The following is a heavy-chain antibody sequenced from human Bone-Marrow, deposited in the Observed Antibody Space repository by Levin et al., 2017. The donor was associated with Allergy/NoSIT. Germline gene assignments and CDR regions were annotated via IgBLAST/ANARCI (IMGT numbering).Heavy chain of an antibody. CDR3: TKEWAFGYGTGSYGDVY. J-gene: IGHJ4*02. Sequence: GESLKISCTGTGFTYSKYAMTWVRQVPGKGLEWVSAISGSGEHTFHADSVRGRFTISRDNSKSTLYLQMNSLRAEDTAVYYCTKEWAFGYGTGSYGDVYWGQGTLVAVSS. V-gene: IGHV3-23*01. CDR1: GFTYSKYA. CDR2: ISGSGEHT. D-gene: IGHD3-10*01.